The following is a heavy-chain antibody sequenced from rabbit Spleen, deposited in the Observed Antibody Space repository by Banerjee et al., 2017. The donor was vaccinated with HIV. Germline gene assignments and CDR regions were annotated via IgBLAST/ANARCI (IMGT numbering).Heavy chain of an antibody. CDR2: IDTNDGDT. Sequence: QEQLKETGGGLVQPGGSLTLSCKASGFDFSSYGVSWVRQAPGKGLEWIACIDTNDGDTDYANWPKGRFTISKTSSTTVTLQVTSLTAADTATYFCARDTSSSFSSYGMDLWGQGTLVTVS. D-gene: IGHD1-1*01. V-gene: IGHV1S45*01. CDR3: ARDTSSSFSSYGMDL. J-gene: IGHJ6*01. CDR1: GFDFSSYG.